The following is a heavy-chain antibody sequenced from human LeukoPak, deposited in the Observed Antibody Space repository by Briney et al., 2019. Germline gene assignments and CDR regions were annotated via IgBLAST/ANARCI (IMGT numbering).Heavy chain of an antibody. V-gene: IGHV3-20*04. D-gene: IGHD4-17*01. CDR2: INWNGDST. CDR1: GFSFDDYG. J-gene: IGHJ4*02. Sequence: GGSLRLSCVASGFSFDDYGMSWVRQAPGKGLEWVSGINWNGDSTAYADSVKGRFTVSRDNAKNTLYLQMNSLRAEDTAVYYCARDLLMVNTPGDDFDYWGRGTLVTVSS. CDR3: ARDLLMVNTPGDDFDY.